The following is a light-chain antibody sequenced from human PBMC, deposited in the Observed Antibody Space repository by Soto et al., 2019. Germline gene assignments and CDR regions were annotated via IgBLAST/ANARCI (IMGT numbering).Light chain of an antibody. Sequence: IVLTQSPATLSLSPVERATLSCRASQSVSSYLAWYQQKPGQAPRLLIYDASNRATGIPARFSGSGSGTDFTLTISSLEPEDFATYYCLQDYNYPWTFGQGTKVDI. CDR2: DAS. J-gene: IGKJ1*01. CDR3: LQDYNYPWT. CDR1: QSVSSY. V-gene: IGKV3-11*01.